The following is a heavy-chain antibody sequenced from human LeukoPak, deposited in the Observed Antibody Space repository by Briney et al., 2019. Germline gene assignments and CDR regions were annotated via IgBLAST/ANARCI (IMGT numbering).Heavy chain of an antibody. CDR1: GFTFSSYS. CDR2: ISLASSYI. D-gene: IGHD3-16*01. V-gene: IGHV3-21*01. Sequence: PGGSLRLSCAASGFTFSSYSMIWVRQAPGKGLEWVSFISLASSYIYYADSVKGRFTISRDNANNSLSLQMNSLRADDTAVYYCARGLAVLTVVWYYDHWGRGTLVTVSS. CDR3: ARGLAVLTVVWYYDH. J-gene: IGHJ2*01.